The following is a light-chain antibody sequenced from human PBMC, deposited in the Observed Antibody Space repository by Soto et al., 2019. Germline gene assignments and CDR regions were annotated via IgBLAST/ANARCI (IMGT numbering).Light chain of an antibody. V-gene: IGKV3-15*01. CDR2: DAS. Sequence: EIVMTQSPATLSASPGERAPLSCRASQSVGSNLAWYQQKPGQAPRLLIYDASTRATGIPASFSGSGSGTEFTLTIRSLHSEDSAVYYCQQYNNWPYTFGQGTRLEIK. J-gene: IGKJ5*01. CDR1: QSVGSN. CDR3: QQYNNWPYT.